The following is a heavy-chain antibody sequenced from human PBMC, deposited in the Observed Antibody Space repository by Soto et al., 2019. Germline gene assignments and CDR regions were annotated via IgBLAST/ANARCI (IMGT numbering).Heavy chain of an antibody. V-gene: IGHV5-51*01. CDR3: AITERPHYYYYMDV. Sequence: GESLKISCKGSGYSFTSYWIGWVRQMPGKGLEWMGIIYPGDSDTRYSPSFQGQVTISADKSISTAYMELSSLRSEDTAVYYCAITERPHYYYYMDVWGKGTTVTVSS. CDR2: IYPGDSDT. CDR1: GYSFTSYW. J-gene: IGHJ6*03.